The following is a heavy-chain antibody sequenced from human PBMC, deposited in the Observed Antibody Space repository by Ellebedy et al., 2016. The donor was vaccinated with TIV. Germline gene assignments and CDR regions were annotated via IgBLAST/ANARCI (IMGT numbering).Heavy chain of an antibody. J-gene: IGHJ6*02. CDR1: GFTFSDSY. Sequence: GESLKISCAASGFTFSDSYMNWIRQAPGKGLEWVAYIGSSGSTIYYADSVKGRFIISRDNAKNSLYLQMNSLRVEDTALYYCAREDVVDYGMDVWGQGTTVTVSS. CDR3: AREDVVDYGMDV. V-gene: IGHV3-11*04. D-gene: IGHD3-22*01. CDR2: IGSSGSTI.